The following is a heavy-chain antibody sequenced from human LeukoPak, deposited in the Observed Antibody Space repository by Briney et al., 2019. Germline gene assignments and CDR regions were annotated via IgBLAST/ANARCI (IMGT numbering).Heavy chain of an antibody. CDR1: GFTVSSNS. D-gene: IGHD1-26*01. J-gene: IGHJ1*01. V-gene: IGHV3-21*01. Sequence: GGSLRLSCIVSGFTVSSNSMNWVRQAPGKGLEWVSSISSSSSYIYYADSVKGRFTISRDNAKNSLYLQMNSLRAEDTAVYYCARDGSYYGEYFQHWGQGTLVTVSS. CDR3: ARDGSYYGEYFQH. CDR2: ISSSSSYI.